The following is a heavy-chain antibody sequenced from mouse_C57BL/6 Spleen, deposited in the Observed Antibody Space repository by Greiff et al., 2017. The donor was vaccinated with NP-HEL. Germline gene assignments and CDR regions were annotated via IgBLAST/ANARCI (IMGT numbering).Heavy chain of an antibody. CDR3: ARPYYDYDETDWYFDV. V-gene: IGHV1-55*01. CDR2: IYPGSGST. J-gene: IGHJ1*03. CDR1: GYTFTSYW. D-gene: IGHD2-4*01. Sequence: QVQLLQPGAELVKPGASVKMSCKASGYTFTSYWITWVKQRPGQGLEWIGDIYPGSGSTNYNEKFKSKATLTVDTSSSTAYMQLSSLTSEDSAVYYCARPYYDYDETDWYFDVWGTGTTVTVSS.